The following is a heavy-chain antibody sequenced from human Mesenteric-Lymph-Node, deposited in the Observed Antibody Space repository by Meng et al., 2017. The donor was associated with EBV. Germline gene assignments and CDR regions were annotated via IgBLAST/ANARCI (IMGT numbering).Heavy chain of an antibody. D-gene: IGHD3-16*02. CDR3: SHRRSDFAGNIIVNY. CDR2: IYWDDDK. J-gene: IGHJ4*01. Sequence: QNPLKESAPTLVNPTPTLTLTCTFSGFSLLTRGVAVSWIRQPPGKALECLGIIYWDDDKHYSPSLKSRLTITRDTSKSQVVLTMTNMDPVDTATYYCSHRRSDFAGNIIVNYWGHGTLVTVSS. V-gene: IGHV2-5*02. CDR1: GFSLLTRGVA.